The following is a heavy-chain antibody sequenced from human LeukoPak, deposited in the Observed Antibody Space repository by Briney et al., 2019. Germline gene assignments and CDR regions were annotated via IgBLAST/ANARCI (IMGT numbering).Heavy chain of an antibody. CDR1: GYTFTNYY. J-gene: IGHJ6*03. V-gene: IGHV1-46*01. D-gene: IGHD3-9*01. Sequence: ASVKVSCKASGYTFTNYYMHWVRQAPGQGLEWMGLINPSGGYTNYAQKLQGRVTMTTDTSTSTAYMELRSLRSDDTAVYYCARGILRYFDWLLYPAPQGYYMDVWGKGTTVTVSS. CDR2: INPSGGYT. CDR3: ARGILRYFDWLLYPAPQGYYMDV.